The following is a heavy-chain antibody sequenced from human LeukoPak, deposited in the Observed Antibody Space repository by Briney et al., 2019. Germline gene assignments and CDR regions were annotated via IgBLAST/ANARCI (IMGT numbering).Heavy chain of an antibody. CDR2: IYHSGST. V-gene: IGHV4-59*01. CDR3: ARHFLVQGVLV. D-gene: IGHD3-10*01. CDR1: GDSISSSY. Sequence: SETLSLTCTVSGDSISSSYWSWIRQPPGKGLEWIGYIYHSGSTDYHPSLKSRVAISIATSKNHFSLKLNSVTAADTAVYFCARHFLVQGVLVWGQGTMVTVSS. J-gene: IGHJ3*01.